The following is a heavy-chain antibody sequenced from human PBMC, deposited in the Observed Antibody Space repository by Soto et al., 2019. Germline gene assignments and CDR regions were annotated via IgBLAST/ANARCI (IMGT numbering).Heavy chain of an antibody. D-gene: IGHD3-22*01. CDR2: IYHTGNT. CDR1: GGSISNSRYY. V-gene: IGHV4-39*01. CDR3: ARDYYDSSDYTTNWFDP. Sequence: KLSETLFLTCIVSGGSISNSRYYWAWIRQPPGKGLEWIGSIYHTGNTYYNPSLRSRVTISIDTSKNQFSLKLTSVTAADTAVYYCARDYYDSSDYTTNWFDPRGQGTLVTVSS. J-gene: IGHJ5*02.